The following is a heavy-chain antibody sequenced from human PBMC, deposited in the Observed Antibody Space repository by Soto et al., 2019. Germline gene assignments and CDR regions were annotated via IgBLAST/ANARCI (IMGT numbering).Heavy chain of an antibody. D-gene: IGHD3-9*01. CDR3: AREFGLRYFDWPSENYYYYMDV. Sequence: SETLSLTCTVSGGSISSGGYYWSWIRQHPGKGPEWIGYIHYSGSTYYNPSLKSRVAISVDTSKNQFSLKLSSVTAADTAVYYCAREFGLRYFDWPSENYYYYMDVWGKGATVTVSS. J-gene: IGHJ6*03. V-gene: IGHV4-31*03. CDR2: IHYSGST. CDR1: GGSISSGGYY.